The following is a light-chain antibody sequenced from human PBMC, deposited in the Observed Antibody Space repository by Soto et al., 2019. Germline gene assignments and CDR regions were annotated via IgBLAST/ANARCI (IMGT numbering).Light chain of an antibody. CDR2: GAS. Sequence: EIVMTQSPATLSVSPGERATLSCRASQSVNIYLAWYQQKPGQAPRLLIFGASSRATGIPDRFSGSGSGTHFTLTISRLEPEDFAVYYCQHYKAFGGGTKVDIK. CDR1: QSVNIY. CDR3: QHYKA. J-gene: IGKJ4*01. V-gene: IGKV3D-15*01.